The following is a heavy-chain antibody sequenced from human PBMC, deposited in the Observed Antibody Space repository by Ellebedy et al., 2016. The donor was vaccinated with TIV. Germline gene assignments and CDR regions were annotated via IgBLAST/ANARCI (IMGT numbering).Heavy chain of an antibody. CDR3: ARHLGYCSSTSSSAKEYYYCGMDV. V-gene: IGHV5-51*01. CDR2: IYPGDSDT. D-gene: IGHD2-2*01. CDR1: GYSFTSYW. J-gene: IGHJ6*02. Sequence: GESLKISXKGSGYSFTSYWIGWVRQMPGKGLEWMGIIYPGDSDTRYSPSFQGQVAISADKSISTAYLQWSSLKASDTAMYYCARHLGYCSSTSSSAKEYYYCGMDVWGQGTTVTVSS.